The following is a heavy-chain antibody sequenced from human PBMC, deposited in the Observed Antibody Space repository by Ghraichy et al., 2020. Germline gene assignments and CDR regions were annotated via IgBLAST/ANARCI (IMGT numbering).Heavy chain of an antibody. CDR3: ARDMRYYGSGTYLLHGMDV. CDR2: IYHTGST. D-gene: IGHD3-10*01. V-gene: IGHV4-4*02. J-gene: IGHJ6*02. Sequence: SETLSLTCTVSGDSISNSNWWSWVRQPPGKGLEWIGDIYHTGSTDFNPSLKSRVTISVDTSKNYFSLKVTSVTAADTAVYYCARDMRYYGSGTYLLHGMDVWGQGTTVTVSS. CDR1: GDSISNSNW.